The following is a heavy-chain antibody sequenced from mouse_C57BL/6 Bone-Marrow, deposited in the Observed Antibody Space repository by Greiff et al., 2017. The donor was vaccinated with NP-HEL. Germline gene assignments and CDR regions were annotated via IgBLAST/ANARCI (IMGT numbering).Heavy chain of an antibody. CDR3: AGHRYGSSYWYFDV. V-gene: IGHV5-2*01. CDR2: INSDGGST. J-gene: IGHJ1*03. Sequence: EVKVVESGGGLVQPGESLKLSCESNEYEFPSHDMSWVRKTPEKRLELVAAINSDGGSTYYPATMERRFIISSDNTKKTLYLQMSSLRAEDTALYYCAGHRYGSSYWYFDVWGTGTTVTVSS. CDR1: EYEFPSHD. D-gene: IGHD1-1*01.